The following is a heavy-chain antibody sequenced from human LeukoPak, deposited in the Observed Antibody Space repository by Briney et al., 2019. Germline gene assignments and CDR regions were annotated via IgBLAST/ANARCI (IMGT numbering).Heavy chain of an antibody. J-gene: IGHJ5*02. CDR3: TRDRLDYGDYVGRFDP. V-gene: IGHV1-69*04. Sequence: SVKVSCRASGGTSGAYTISWVRQAPGQGLEWMARFIPIFGITNYAQRFQGRITVSADTSTNTAYLEVGSLKSEDTAVYFCTRDRLDYGDYVGRFDPWGQGTLVTVSS. CDR1: GGTSGAYT. CDR2: FIPIFGIT. D-gene: IGHD4-17*01.